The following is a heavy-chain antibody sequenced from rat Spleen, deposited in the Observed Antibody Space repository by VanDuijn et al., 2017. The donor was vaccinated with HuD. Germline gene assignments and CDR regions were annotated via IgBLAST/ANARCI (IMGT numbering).Heavy chain of an antibody. Sequence: QVQLKESGPGLVQPSQTLSLTCTVSGFSLTSYNVHWVRQPTGKGLEWMGVIWTGGSTDYNSALKTRLSISRDTSKSQVFVKRNSLQTEEIATYACARDPVNSGYVIDAWGQGASVTVSS. CDR1: GFSLTSYN. CDR2: IWTGGST. V-gene: IGHV2-30*01. J-gene: IGHJ4*01. CDR3: ARDPVNSGYVIDA. D-gene: IGHD4-3*01.